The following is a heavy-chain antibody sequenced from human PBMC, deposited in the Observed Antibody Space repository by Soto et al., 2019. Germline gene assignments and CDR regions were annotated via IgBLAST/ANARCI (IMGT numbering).Heavy chain of an antibody. J-gene: IGHJ3*02. Sequence: GGSLRLSCAASGFIFSNYGMHWVRQAPGKGLEWVAVISYDGIYKYYADSVKGRFTISRDNAKNSLYLQMNSLRDEDTAVYYCAIDDNGINRNDAFDIWGQGTMVTVSS. V-gene: IGHV3-30*03. D-gene: IGHD1-1*01. CDR3: AIDDNGINRNDAFDI. CDR1: GFIFSNYG. CDR2: ISYDGIYK.